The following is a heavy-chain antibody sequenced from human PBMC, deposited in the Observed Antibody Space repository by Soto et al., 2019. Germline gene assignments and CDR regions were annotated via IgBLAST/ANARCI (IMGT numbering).Heavy chain of an antibody. D-gene: IGHD3-16*01. J-gene: IGHJ4*02. Sequence: GGSLRLSCAASGFTFSSSEMNWVRQAPGKGLEWVSYISSSGSTIYYADSVKGRFTISRDNAENSLYLQMNSLRAEDTAVYYCARDSYVWGSPTFDYWGQGTLVTVSS. CDR1: GFTFSSSE. V-gene: IGHV3-48*03. CDR2: ISSSGSTI. CDR3: ARDSYVWGSPTFDY.